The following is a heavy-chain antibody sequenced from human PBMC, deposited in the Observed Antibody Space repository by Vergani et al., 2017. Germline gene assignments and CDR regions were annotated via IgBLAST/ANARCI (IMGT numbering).Heavy chain of an antibody. CDR3: AREAYSSSWYRAFDI. CDR2: IWYDGSNK. D-gene: IGHD6-13*01. CDR1: GFTFSSYG. Sequence: VQLVESGGGLVQPGGSLRLSCAASGFTFSSYGMHWVRQAPGKGLEWVAVIWYDGSNKYYADSVKGRFTISRDNSKNTLYLQMNSLRAEDTAVYYCAREAYSSSWYRAFDIWGQGTMVTVSS. V-gene: IGHV3-33*01. J-gene: IGHJ3*02.